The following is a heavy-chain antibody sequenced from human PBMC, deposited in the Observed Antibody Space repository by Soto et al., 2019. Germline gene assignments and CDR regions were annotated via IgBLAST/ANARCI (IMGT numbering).Heavy chain of an antibody. CDR2: IYYSGST. CDR1: GGSISSSSYY. Sequence: SETLSLTCTVSGGSISSSSYYWGWIRQPPGKGLEWIGSIYYSGSTYYNPSLKSRVTISVDKSKNQFSLKLSSVTAADTAVYYCARGSPVVVVAATTRYFDYWGQGTPVTVSS. D-gene: IGHD2-15*01. V-gene: IGHV4-39*07. J-gene: IGHJ4*02. CDR3: ARGSPVVVVAATTRYFDY.